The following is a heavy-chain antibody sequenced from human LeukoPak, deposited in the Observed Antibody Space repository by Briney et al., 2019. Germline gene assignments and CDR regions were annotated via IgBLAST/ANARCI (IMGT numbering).Heavy chain of an antibody. V-gene: IGHV3-7*03. J-gene: IGHJ4*02. CDR2: IKRDGSEK. D-gene: IGHD2-15*01. CDR1: GFTFSSYW. Sequence: PGRSLRLSCAASGFTFSSYWMSWVRQAPGKGLEWVANIKRDGSEKYYVDSVKGRFTISRDNAKNSLYLQMNSLRAEDTAVYYCARVMGYCSGGSCYCFDYWGQGTLVTVSS. CDR3: ARVMGYCSGGSCYCFDY.